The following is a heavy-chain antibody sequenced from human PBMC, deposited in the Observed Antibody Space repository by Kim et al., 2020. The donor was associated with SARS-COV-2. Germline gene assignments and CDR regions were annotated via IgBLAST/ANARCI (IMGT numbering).Heavy chain of an antibody. J-gene: IGHJ4*02. V-gene: IGHV4-39*07. CDR1: GGSISDKNYN. CDR3: ARGGAVADPFDY. D-gene: IGHD6-19*01. Sequence: SETLSLTCTVSGGSISDKNYNWGWIRQPPGKGLEWIGSIYYSGSTYYNPSLKSRVAISVDTSKNQFSLKLSSVTAADTAVYYCARGGAVADPFDYWGQGT. CDR2: IYYSGST.